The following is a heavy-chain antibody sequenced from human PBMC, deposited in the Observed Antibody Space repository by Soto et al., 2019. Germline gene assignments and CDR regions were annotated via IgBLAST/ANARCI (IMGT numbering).Heavy chain of an antibody. J-gene: IGHJ4*02. CDR3: ARGMYYYDSSRYYLRDY. V-gene: IGHV1-18*01. D-gene: IGHD3-22*01. Sequence: ASVKVSCKASGYTFTSYGISWVRQAPGQGLEWMGWISAYNGNTNYAQKLQGRVTMTTDTSTSTAYMELRSLRSDDTAVYYCARGMYYYDSSRYYLRDYWGQGTLVIVSS. CDR2: ISAYNGNT. CDR1: GYTFTSYG.